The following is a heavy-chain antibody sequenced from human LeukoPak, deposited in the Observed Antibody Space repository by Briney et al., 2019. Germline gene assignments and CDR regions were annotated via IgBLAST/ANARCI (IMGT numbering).Heavy chain of an antibody. CDR2: MNPGSGNT. Sequence: ASVKVSCKASGYTFSSYDINWVRQATGQGLEWMGYMNPGSGNTGYAQNFQGRVTLTVNTSITTAYMELSSLRPVDTAVYYCARELRRDKYWGQGTLVTVSS. D-gene: IGHD1-1*01. J-gene: IGHJ4*02. CDR3: ARELRRDKY. V-gene: IGHV1-8*01. CDR1: GYTFSSYD.